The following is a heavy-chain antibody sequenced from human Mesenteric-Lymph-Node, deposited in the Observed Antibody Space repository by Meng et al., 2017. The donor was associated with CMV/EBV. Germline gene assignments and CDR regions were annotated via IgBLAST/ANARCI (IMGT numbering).Heavy chain of an antibody. CDR2: IYYIGRA. CDR1: GDSIFTSTYY. CDR3: ARQPGVAVPGTDY. Sequence: VSGDSIFTSTYYWAWIRQPPGKALEWIGSIYYIGRAYYNPSLKSRLTISVDTSKNQFSLKLTSVTAADTAVYYCARQPGVAVPGTDYWGQGSLVTVSS. D-gene: IGHD6-19*01. V-gene: IGHV4-39*01. J-gene: IGHJ4*01.